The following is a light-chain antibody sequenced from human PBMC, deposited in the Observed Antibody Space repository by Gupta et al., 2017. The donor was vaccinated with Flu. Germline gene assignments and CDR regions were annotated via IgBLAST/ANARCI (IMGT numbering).Light chain of an antibody. CDR1: RSDVGGYKY. Sequence: QSALTQPASVSGSPGQSISISCTGTRSDVGGYKYVSWYQQHPGKAPKLMIYEVSNRPSGVSDRFSGSKSGNTASLNISGLQTEDEADYYCSSYTSVSTWVFGGGTKLTVL. V-gene: IGLV2-14*01. J-gene: IGLJ3*02. CDR2: EVS. CDR3: SSYTSVSTWV.